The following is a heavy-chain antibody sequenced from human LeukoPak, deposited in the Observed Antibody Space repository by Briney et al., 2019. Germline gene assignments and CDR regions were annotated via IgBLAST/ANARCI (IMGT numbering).Heavy chain of an antibody. J-gene: IGHJ3*02. Sequence: GGSLRLSCAASGFTVSSNYMSWVRQAPGKGLEWVSVIYSGGSTYYADSVKGRFTISRDNSKNTLYLQMNSLRAEDTAVYYCASEAVSKGLYLDAFDIWGQGTMVTVSS. D-gene: IGHD2-2*02. V-gene: IGHV3-53*01. CDR3: ASEAVSKGLYLDAFDI. CDR1: GFTVSSNY. CDR2: IYSGGST.